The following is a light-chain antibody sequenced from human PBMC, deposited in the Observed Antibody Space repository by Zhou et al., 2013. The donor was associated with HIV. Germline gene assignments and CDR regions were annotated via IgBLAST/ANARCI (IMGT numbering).Light chain of an antibody. Sequence: DIQMTQSPSSLSASVGDRVTISCRASQSISNYLNWYQQKRGKAPNLLIYATSSLQSGVASRFSGSGSGTDFTLTISSLQPEDFATYYCQQSYTTPGTFGQGTTVEIK. J-gene: IGKJ1*01. V-gene: IGKV1-39*01. CDR1: QSISNY. CDR2: ATS. CDR3: QQSYTTPGT.